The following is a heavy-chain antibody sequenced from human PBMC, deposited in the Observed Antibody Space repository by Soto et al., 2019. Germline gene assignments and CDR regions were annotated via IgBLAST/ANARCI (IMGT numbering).Heavy chain of an antibody. CDR2: ISSSSSNI. Sequence: PGGSLRLSCAASGFTFSSYAMSWVRQAPGKGLEWVSAISSSSSNIYYADSVKGRFTISRDNAKNSLYLQMNSLRAEDTAVYYCARDSYYYGSGPLYGMDVWGQGTTVTVSS. CDR1: GFTFSSYA. CDR3: ARDSYYYGSGPLYGMDV. J-gene: IGHJ6*02. D-gene: IGHD3-10*01. V-gene: IGHV3-21*01.